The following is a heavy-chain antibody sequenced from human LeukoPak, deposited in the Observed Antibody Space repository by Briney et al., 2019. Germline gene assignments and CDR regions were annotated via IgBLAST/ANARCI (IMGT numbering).Heavy chain of an antibody. Sequence: GGSLRLSCAASGFTFSSYAMSWVRQAPGSGLEWVSAISGTSGKTYFADSVKGRFTISRDNSKNTLFVQMNSPRAEDTAVYYCAKGLTSEYYPYFDNWGQGTLVTVSS. V-gene: IGHV3-23*01. J-gene: IGHJ5*02. CDR3: AKGLTSEYYPYFDN. CDR2: ISGTSGKT. D-gene: IGHD3-9*01. CDR1: GFTFSSYA.